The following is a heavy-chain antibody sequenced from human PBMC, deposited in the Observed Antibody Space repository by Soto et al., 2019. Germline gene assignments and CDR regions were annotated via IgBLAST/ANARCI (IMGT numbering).Heavy chain of an antibody. CDR1: GGSFSGYY. CDR3: ARVPAAAGPPLDMDV. V-gene: IGHV4-34*01. D-gene: IGHD6-13*01. J-gene: IGHJ6*03. CDR2: ISHSGST. Sequence: SETLSLTCAVYGGSFSGYYWSWIRQPPGKGLEWIGEISHSGSTNYNPSLKSRVTISVDTSKNQFSLKLSSVTAADTAVYYCARVPAAAGPPLDMDVWGKGTTVTVSS.